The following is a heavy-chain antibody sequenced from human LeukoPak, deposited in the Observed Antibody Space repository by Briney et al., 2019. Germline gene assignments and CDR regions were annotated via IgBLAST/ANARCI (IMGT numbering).Heavy chain of an antibody. Sequence: PGGSLRLSCAASGFTFSSYAMSWDRQAPGKGLVWVSTITDSSGNTFYADSVKGRFTISRDNSKNTLYLQMNSLRAEDTAVYYCAKRGAGYYFDYWGQGTLVTVSS. CDR3: AKRGAGYYFDY. J-gene: IGHJ4*02. V-gene: IGHV3-23*01. D-gene: IGHD6-19*01. CDR2: ITDSSGNT. CDR1: GFTFSSYA.